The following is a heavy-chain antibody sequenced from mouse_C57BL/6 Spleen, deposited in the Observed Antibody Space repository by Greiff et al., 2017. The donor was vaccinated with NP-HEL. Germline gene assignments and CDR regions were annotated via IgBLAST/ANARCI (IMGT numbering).Heavy chain of an antibody. V-gene: IGHV1-63*01. CDR2: IYPGGGYT. CDR1: GYTFTNYW. J-gene: IGHJ1*03. Sequence: VQLQQSGAELVRPGTSVKMSCKASGYTFTNYWIGWAKQRPGHGLEWIGDIYPGGGYTNYNEKFKGKATLTADKSSSTAYMQLSSLTYEDSAVYYCARTGSSYGYSDVWGTGTTVTVSS. CDR3: ARTGSSYGYSDV. D-gene: IGHD1-1*01.